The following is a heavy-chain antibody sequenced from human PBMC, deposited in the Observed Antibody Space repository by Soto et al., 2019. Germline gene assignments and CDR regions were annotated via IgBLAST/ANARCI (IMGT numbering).Heavy chain of an antibody. Sequence: SETLSLTCAVSGGSISSSNWWSWVRQPPGKGLKWIGEIYHSGSTNYNPYLKSRVTISVDKSKNQFSLKLSSVTAADTAVYYCARVINVVVSGRSYYYYYGMDVWGQGTTVTVSS. V-gene: IGHV4-4*02. CDR1: GGSISSSNW. D-gene: IGHD6-19*01. CDR2: IYHSGST. CDR3: ARVINVVVSGRSYYYYYGMDV. J-gene: IGHJ6*02.